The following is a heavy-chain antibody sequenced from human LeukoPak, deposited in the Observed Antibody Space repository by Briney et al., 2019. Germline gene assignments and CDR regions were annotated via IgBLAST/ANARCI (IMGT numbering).Heavy chain of an antibody. CDR2: INHSGST. Sequence: SETLSLTCAVYGGSFSGYYWSWIRQPPGKGLEWIGEINHSGSTNYNPSLKSRVTISVDTSKNQFSLKLSSVTAADTAVYYCARVANCSSTSCYPAVDYWGQGTLVTLSS. D-gene: IGHD2-2*01. J-gene: IGHJ4*02. CDR1: GGSFSGYY. CDR3: ARVANCSSTSCYPAVDY. V-gene: IGHV4-34*01.